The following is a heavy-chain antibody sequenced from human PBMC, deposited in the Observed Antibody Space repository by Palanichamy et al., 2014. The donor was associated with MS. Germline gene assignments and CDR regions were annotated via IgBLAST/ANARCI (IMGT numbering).Heavy chain of an antibody. J-gene: IGHJ4*02. V-gene: IGHV3-23*01. CDR2: ISTTDTST. CDR3: AKDHRQATFGVITDFDS. Sequence: EVRLLQSGGRPGTXRGGSLRLSCAASGFTFRSYAMSWVRQAPGKGLEWVSAISTTDTSTYYADSVKGRFTVSRDNLKNTLYLQMNNLRVEDTAVYYCAKDHRQATFGVITDFDSWGQGIRVIVSS. CDR1: GFTFRSYA. D-gene: IGHD3-16*01.